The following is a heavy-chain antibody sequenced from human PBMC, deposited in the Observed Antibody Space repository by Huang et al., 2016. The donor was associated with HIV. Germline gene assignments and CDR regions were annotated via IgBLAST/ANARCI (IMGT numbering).Heavy chain of an antibody. CDR1: GGSISRGNYY. V-gene: IGHV4-61*09. CDR3: VRLTGYSTFDI. CDR2: IYTSGTT. D-gene: IGHD3-9*01. J-gene: IGHJ3*02. Sequence: QVQLQESGPGLVKPSQTLSLTCSVSGGSISRGNYYWSWIRQPAGKGLEWIGHIYTSGTTIYNSSLKSRVTISVATSKNQFSLKLSSVTAADTAVYYCVRLTGYSTFDIWGHGTVVTVSS.